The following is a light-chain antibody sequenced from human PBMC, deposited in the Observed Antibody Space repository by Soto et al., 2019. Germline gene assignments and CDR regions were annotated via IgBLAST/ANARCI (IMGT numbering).Light chain of an antibody. CDR2: EVS. J-gene: IGLJ2*01. Sequence: QSVLTQPPSVSGSPGQSVTISCTGTSSDVGSYNRVSWYQQPPGTAPKLMIYEVSNRPSGVPDRFSGSKSGNTASLTISGLQAEDEADYDCSSYTSGSTVVCGGGTKLTVL. CDR1: SSDVGSYNR. CDR3: SSYTSGSTVV. V-gene: IGLV2-18*02.